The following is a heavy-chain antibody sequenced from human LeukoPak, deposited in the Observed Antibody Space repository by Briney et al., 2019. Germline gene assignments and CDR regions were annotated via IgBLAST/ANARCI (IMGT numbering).Heavy chain of an antibody. V-gene: IGHV4-34*01. Sequence: SETLSLTCAVYGASFSDSYWIWIRQSPEKGLEWIGEINNSGSTSYNPSLNSRVIMSVDRSKNQFSLRLTSVTAADTAVYYCARGRYGPRLGNWGQGTLVTVSS. CDR2: INNSGST. J-gene: IGHJ4*02. CDR1: GASFSDSY. D-gene: IGHD3-16*01. CDR3: ARGRYGPRLGN.